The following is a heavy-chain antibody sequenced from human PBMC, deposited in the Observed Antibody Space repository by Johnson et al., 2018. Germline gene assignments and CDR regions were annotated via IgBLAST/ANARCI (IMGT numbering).Heavy chain of an antibody. CDR2: IWHDGSNK. J-gene: IGHJ1*01. CDR1: GFTFSTYG. CDR3: AREYDSSGYYLEYFQH. Sequence: VQLVETGGGVVQPGRSLRLSCAASGFTFSTYGMHWVRPAPGKGLEWVALIWHDGSNKNYADSVKGRFTISRDNSKNTVDLQMNSLRAEDTAVYYGAREYDSSGYYLEYFQHWSQGTLVTVSS. D-gene: IGHD3-22*01. V-gene: IGHV3-33*01.